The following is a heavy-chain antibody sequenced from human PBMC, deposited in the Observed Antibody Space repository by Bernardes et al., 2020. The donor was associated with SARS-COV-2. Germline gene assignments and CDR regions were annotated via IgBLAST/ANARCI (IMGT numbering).Heavy chain of an antibody. CDR3: ARHYSNTWYGYYYYGMDV. CDR1: GGSISSTKFY. Sequence: SETLSLTCTVSGGSISSTKFYWGWIRQPPGRGLEWIGSIYYSGSTYYNPSLKSRLTISVDTSKNQFSLKLSSVTAADTAVYYCARHYSNTWYGYYYYGMDVWGLGTTVTVSS. V-gene: IGHV4-39*01. J-gene: IGHJ6*02. CDR2: IYYSGST. D-gene: IGHD6-13*01.